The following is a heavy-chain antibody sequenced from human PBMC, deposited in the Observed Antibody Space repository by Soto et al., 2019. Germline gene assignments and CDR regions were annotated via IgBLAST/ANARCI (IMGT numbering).Heavy chain of an antibody. D-gene: IGHD2-2*01. CDR3: GKGGMPTQNWFDP. CDR2: VYYTGSP. J-gene: IGHJ5*02. V-gene: IGHV4-59*11. CDR1: GGSIRSHF. Sequence: PSETLSLTCTVSGGSIRSHFWSWIRQPPGKGLEWIAYVYYTGSPNYNPSLQGRVTVSLDTSKNQFSLKLNSVTAADTAVYYCGKGGMPTQNWFDPWGQGTLVTVSS.